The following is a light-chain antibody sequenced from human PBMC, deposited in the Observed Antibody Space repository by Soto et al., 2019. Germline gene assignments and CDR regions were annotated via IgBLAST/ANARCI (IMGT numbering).Light chain of an antibody. CDR1: RSISSS. J-gene: IGKJ4*01. Sequence: ETVMTQSPATLSVSPGEGATLSCRASRSISSSLAWYQQKPGRAPRLLIYGASTRATDIPARFSGSGSGTEFTLTISSLQSEDFAIYYCQQYKYWPLAFGLGTRVEIK. CDR2: GAS. V-gene: IGKV3-15*01. CDR3: QQYKYWPLA.